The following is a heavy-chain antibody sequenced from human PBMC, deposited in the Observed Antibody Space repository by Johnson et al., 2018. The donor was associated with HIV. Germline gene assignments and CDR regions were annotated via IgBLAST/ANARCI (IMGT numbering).Heavy chain of an antibody. CDR1: GFTFSSHA. D-gene: IGHD2-8*01. J-gene: IGHJ3*02. Sequence: QVQLVESGGGVVQPGRSLRLSCAASGFTFSSHAMHWVRQAPGKGLEWVAVISYDGSNKYYVDSVKGRFTISRDNSKNTLDLQMNSLRAEDTAVYYCAKSALHCTNGAFDIWGQGTLVTVSS. CDR3: AKSALHCTNGAFDI. V-gene: IGHV3-30*14. CDR2: ISYDGSNK.